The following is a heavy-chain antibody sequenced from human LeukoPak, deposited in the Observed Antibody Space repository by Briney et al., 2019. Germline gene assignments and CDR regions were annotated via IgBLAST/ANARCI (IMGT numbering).Heavy chain of an antibody. D-gene: IGHD4-17*01. J-gene: IGHJ4*02. Sequence: ASVKVSCKASGYTFTSYYMHWVRQAPGQGLEWRGRINPSGGSTSYAQKFQGRVTMTRDTSTSTVYMELSSLRSEDTAVYYCARGPTNDYGDYVPYFDYWDQGTLVTVSS. CDR2: INPSGGST. CDR3: ARGPTNDYGDYVPYFDY. V-gene: IGHV1-46*01. CDR1: GYTFTSYY.